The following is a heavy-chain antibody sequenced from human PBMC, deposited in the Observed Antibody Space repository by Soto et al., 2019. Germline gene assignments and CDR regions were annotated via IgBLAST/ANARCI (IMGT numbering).Heavy chain of an antibody. V-gene: IGHV4-59*01. CDR1: GGSISGSY. D-gene: IGHD6-19*01. CDR2: VYHTGST. Sequence: PSETLSLTCSVSGGSISGSYWSWIRQSPGKGLEWLGYVYHTGSTNYSPSLRSRVSISVDTSKNEFSLRLSSVTAADTAVYFCARSVAVPGAPIDYWGQGTQVTVSS. J-gene: IGHJ4*02. CDR3: ARSVAVPGAPIDY.